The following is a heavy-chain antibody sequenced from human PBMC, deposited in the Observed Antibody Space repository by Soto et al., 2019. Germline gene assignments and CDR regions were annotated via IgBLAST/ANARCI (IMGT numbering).Heavy chain of an antibody. V-gene: IGHV4-34*01. CDR3: ARDPRFAVREGYFDY. D-gene: IGHD1-1*01. Sequence: SETLSLTCAVYGGSFSGYYWTWIRQPPGTGLEWIGEINHSGSTNYNPSLKSRVTISVDTSKNQFSLKLTSVTAADTAVYYCARDPRFAVREGYFDYWGQGTLVTVSS. CDR1: GGSFSGYY. J-gene: IGHJ4*02. CDR2: INHSGST.